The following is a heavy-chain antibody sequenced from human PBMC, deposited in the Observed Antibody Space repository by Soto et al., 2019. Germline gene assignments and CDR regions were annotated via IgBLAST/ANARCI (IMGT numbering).Heavy chain of an antibody. J-gene: IGHJ6*02. V-gene: IGHV4-34*01. CDR3: ARGPNILTGYYRGYYYGMDV. D-gene: IGHD3-9*01. CDR2: INHSGST. CDR1: GGSFSGYY. Sequence: PSETLSLTCAVYGGSFSGYYWSWIRQPPGKGLEWIGEINHSGSTNYNPSLKSRVTISVDTSKNQFSLKLSSVTAADTAVYYCARGPNILTGYYRGYYYGMDVWGQGTTVT.